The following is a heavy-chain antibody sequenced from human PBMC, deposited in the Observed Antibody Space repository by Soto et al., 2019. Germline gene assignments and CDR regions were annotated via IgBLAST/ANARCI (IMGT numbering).Heavy chain of an antibody. D-gene: IGHD5-18*01. J-gene: IGHJ5*02. Sequence: TETLSLTCTVSGGSISSGDYYWSWIRQPPGKGLEWIGYIYYSGSTYYNPSLKSRVTMSVDTSKNQFSLKLSSVTAADTAVYYCARDNGYNYGYYRWFDPWGQGTLVTVSS. CDR3: ARDNGYNYGYYRWFDP. CDR2: IYYSGST. V-gene: IGHV4-30-4*02. CDR1: GGSISSGDYY.